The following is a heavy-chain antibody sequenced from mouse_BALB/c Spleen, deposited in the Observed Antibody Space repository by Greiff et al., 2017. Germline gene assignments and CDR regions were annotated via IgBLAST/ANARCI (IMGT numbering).Heavy chain of an antibody. CDR3: ARDDPYYGKRGAMDY. D-gene: IGHD2-10*01. Sequence: EVQLQESGGGLVKPGGSLKLSCAASGFTFSDYYMYWVRQTPEKRLEWVATISDGGSYTYYPDSVKGRFTISRDNAKNNLYLQMSSLKSEDTAMYYCARDDPYYGKRGAMDYWGQGTSVTVSS. J-gene: IGHJ4*01. V-gene: IGHV5-4*02. CDR2: ISDGGSYT. CDR1: GFTFSDYY.